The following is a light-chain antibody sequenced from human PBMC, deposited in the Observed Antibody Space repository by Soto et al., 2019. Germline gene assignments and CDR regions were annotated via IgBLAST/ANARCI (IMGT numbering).Light chain of an antibody. CDR1: QTISTW. CDR2: RAS. Sequence: DIPMTQSPSTLSASVGDRVTITCRASQTISTWLAWYQQKPGKAPKLLIHRASSLGTGVPSRFSGSGSGTEFTLTSASLQPDVFATYYCQQYSSNSAFGPGTKVEIK. CDR3: QQYSSNSA. J-gene: IGKJ1*01. V-gene: IGKV1-5*03.